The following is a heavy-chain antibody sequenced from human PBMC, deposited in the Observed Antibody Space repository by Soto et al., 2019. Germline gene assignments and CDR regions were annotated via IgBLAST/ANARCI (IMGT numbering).Heavy chain of an antibody. Sequence: QVQLQASGPGLVKPSGTLSLTCAVSSGSISSSNWWSWVRQPPGKGLEWIGEIYHSGSTNYNPSLKRRVIISVEKSMNQVSLKLSSVTAADTAVYYCRAYCSGGSCYHGGDYYYYHYMDVWGKGTTVTVSS. CDR2: IYHSGST. V-gene: IGHV4-4*02. J-gene: IGHJ6*03. CDR1: SGSISSSNW. CDR3: RAYCSGGSCYHGGDYYYYHYMDV. D-gene: IGHD2-15*01.